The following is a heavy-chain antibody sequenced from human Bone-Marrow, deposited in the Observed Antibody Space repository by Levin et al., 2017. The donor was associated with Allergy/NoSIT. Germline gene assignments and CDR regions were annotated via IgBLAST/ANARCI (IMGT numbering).Heavy chain of an antibody. Sequence: GGSLRLSCTAFGFTFSNSPMHWVRQSPGKGLEWVAVISSDGSEEFYTDSVKGRFFISRDNSKNTLYLQVNTLRPQDTAVYYCARDGAGYDFWSGYTRIDSWGQGTLVTVSS. CDR2: ISSDGSEE. CDR3: ARDGAGYDFWSGYTRIDS. V-gene: IGHV3-30-3*01. D-gene: IGHD3-3*01. J-gene: IGHJ4*02. CDR1: GFTFSNSP.